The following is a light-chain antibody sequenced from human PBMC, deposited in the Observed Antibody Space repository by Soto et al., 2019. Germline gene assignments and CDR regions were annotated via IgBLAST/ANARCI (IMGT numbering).Light chain of an antibody. V-gene: IGKV1-8*01. Sequence: AIRMTQSPSSLSASTEDRVTITCRASQGISSYLAWYQQKPGKAPKLLIYAASTLQSGVPSRFSGSGSGTDFTLTISCLQSEDFATYYCKQYYSYPPWTFGQGTKVEIK. CDR2: AAS. CDR1: QGISSY. CDR3: KQYYSYPPWT. J-gene: IGKJ1*01.